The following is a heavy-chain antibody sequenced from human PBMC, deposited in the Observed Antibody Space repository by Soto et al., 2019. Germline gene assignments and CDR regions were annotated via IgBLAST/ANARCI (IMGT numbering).Heavy chain of an antibody. V-gene: IGHV1-18*01. D-gene: IGHD3-16*01. CDR3: XXXXXXXXXYYGTYYFDY. CDR1: GYTFTSYG. CDR2: ISAYNGNT. J-gene: IGHJ4*02. Sequence: QVQLVQSGAEVKKPGASVKVSCKASGYTFTSYGISWVRQAPGQGLEWMGWISAYNGNTNYAQKLQGRVTMTTDTFTSTAYMEXXXXXXDXTAXXXXXXXXXXXXXYYGTYYFDYWGQGTLVTVSS.